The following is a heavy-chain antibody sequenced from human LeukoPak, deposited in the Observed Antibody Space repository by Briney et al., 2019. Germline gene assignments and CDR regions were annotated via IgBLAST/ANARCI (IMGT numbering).Heavy chain of an antibody. V-gene: IGHV4-34*01. D-gene: IGHD6-25*01. Sequence: SETLSLTCAVYGGSFNKYYWSWIRHPPGQGLEWNGEINHSGSTNYHPTLRRRVTISVDTSQNQFSLNLSAVPAADTPGYSFARRRPATGRVNDYSGGLAFDVWGQGTMVTVSS. J-gene: IGHJ3*01. CDR1: GGSFNKYY. CDR2: INHSGST. CDR3: ARRRPATGRVNDYSGGLAFDV.